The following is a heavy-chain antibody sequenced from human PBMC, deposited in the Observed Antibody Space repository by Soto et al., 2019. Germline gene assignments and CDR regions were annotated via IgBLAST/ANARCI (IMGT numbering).Heavy chain of an antibody. CDR2: IYPGDSET. D-gene: IGHD2-15*01. CDR1: GYSFTSYW. CDR3: GRTQVTGRWYYGMDV. J-gene: IGHJ6*02. V-gene: IGHV5-51*01. Sequence: GESLKISCKGSGYSFTSYWICWVRQMPGKGLECMGIIYPGDSETRYSPSFQGQVTISSDKSTSTAYLKWSSMKASDDAMYYCGRTQVTGRWYYGMDVWGQGTTVTVSS.